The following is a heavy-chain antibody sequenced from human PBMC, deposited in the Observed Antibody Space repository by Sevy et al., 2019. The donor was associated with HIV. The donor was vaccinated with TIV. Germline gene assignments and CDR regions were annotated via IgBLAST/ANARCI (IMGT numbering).Heavy chain of an antibody. Sequence: GGSLRLSCAASGFTFSGSAMHWVRQASGKGLEWVGRIRSKANSYATAYAASVKGRFTISRDDSKNTAYLQMNSLKTEDTAVYYCTRHDGDSSSWYANYYYYYYMDVWGKGTTVTVSS. D-gene: IGHD6-13*01. CDR1: GFTFSGSA. CDR3: TRHDGDSSSWYANYYYYYYMDV. J-gene: IGHJ6*03. V-gene: IGHV3-73*01. CDR2: IRSKANSYAT.